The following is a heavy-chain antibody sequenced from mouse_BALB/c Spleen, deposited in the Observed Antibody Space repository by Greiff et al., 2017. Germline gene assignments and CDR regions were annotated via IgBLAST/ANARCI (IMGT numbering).Heavy chain of an antibody. V-gene: IGHV5-12-1*01. CDR3: ARNQLGLHL. Sequence: EVKLVESGGGLVKPGGSLKLSCAASGFAFSSYDMSWVRQTPEKRLEWVAYISSGGGSTYYPDTVKGRFTISRDNAKNTLYLQMSSLKSEDTAMYYCARNQLGLHLGGQGTSVTVSS. CDR1: GFAFSSYD. J-gene: IGHJ4*01. D-gene: IGHD3-1*01. CDR2: ISSGGGST.